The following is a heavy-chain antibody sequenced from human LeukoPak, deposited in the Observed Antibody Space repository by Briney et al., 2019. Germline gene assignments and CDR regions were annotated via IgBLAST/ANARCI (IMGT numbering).Heavy chain of an antibody. J-gene: IGHJ4*02. V-gene: IGHV7-4-1*02. CDR1: GYTFTGHA. Sequence: GASVKVSCKASGYTFTGHAMNWVRQAPGQGPEWTGYINTKTGNPTYAQGFTGRFVFSLDTSVSTAYLQISSLKPEDTGVYYCAKGGWVAVTGMDSWGQGTLVTVSS. CDR3: AKGGWVAVTGMDS. D-gene: IGHD6-19*01. CDR2: INTKTGNP.